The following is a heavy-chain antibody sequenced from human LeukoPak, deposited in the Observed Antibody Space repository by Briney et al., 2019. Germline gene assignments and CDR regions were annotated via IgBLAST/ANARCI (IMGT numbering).Heavy chain of an antibody. Sequence: GGSLRLSCEMSGFNFREYAMTWVRQAPGKGLEWVSVISGSGGTTYYADSVDGRFTTSRDNSKGTLHLQMNSLRVDDTAVYYCAKREYDSSAYPMYPIDYWGQGTLVTVSA. D-gene: IGHD3-22*01. CDR2: ISGSGGTT. V-gene: IGHV3-23*01. CDR3: AKREYDSSAYPMYPIDY. J-gene: IGHJ4*02. CDR1: GFNFREYA.